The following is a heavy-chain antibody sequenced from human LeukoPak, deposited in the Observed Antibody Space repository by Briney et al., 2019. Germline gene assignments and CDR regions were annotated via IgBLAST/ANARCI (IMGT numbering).Heavy chain of an antibody. CDR1: GFTFSTSD. D-gene: IGHD6-13*01. CDR2: IRYDGSDK. J-gene: IGHJ4*02. CDR3: AKDHGSSWYFFANFDS. V-gene: IGHV3-30*02. Sequence: GGSLRLSCAASGFTFSTSDMHWVRQAPGKGLEWVAFIRYDGSDKYYADSVKARFTISRDNSKNTLYLQMNSLRPEDTAVYYCAKDHGSSWYFFANFDSWGQGVLVTVYS.